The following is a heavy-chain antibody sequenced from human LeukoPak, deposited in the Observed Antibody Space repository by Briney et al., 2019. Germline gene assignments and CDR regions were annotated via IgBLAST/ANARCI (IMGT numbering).Heavy chain of an antibody. J-gene: IGHJ4*02. CDR3: AGYGGYVG. V-gene: IGHV4-39*01. CDR1: GGSISSSSYY. CDR2: IYYSGST. Sequence: SETLSLTCTVSGGSISSSSYYWDWIRQPPGKGLEWIGSIYYSGSTFYNPSLKSRVTISVDTSKNQFSLKLSSVTAADTAVYFCAGYGGYVGWGQGTLVTVSS. D-gene: IGHD4-17*01.